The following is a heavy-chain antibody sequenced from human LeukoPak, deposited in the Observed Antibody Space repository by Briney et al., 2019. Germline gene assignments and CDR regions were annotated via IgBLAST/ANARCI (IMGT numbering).Heavy chain of an antibody. CDR2: INPNSGGT. CDR3: ARGRTGSGFDY. J-gene: IGHJ4*02. CDR1: GGTFSSYA. Sequence: ASVKVSCKASGGTFSSYAISWVRQAPGQGLEWMGWINPNSGGTNYAQKFQGRVTMTRDTSISTAYMELSRLRSDDTAVYYCARGRTGSGFDYWGQGTLVTVSS. V-gene: IGHV1-2*02. D-gene: IGHD3-10*01.